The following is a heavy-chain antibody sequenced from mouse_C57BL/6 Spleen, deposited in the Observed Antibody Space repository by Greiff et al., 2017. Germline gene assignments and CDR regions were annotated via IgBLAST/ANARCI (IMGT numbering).Heavy chain of an antibody. Sequence: VQLQQSGPGLVQPSQSLSITCTVSGFSLTSYGVHWVRQSPGKGLEWLGVIWRGGSTDYNAAFMSRLSITKDNSKNQVFFKMNSLQADDTDIYYYAKSYYDYDLAWFAYWGQGTLVTVSA. CDR1: GFSLTSYG. CDR3: AKSYYDYDLAWFAY. J-gene: IGHJ3*01. V-gene: IGHV2-5*01. CDR2: IWRGGST. D-gene: IGHD2-4*01.